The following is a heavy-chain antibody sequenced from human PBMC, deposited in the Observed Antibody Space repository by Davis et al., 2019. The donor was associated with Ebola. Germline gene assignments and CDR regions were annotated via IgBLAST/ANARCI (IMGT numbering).Heavy chain of an antibody. CDR2: LVGSGYFT. J-gene: IGHJ4*02. V-gene: IGHV3-23*01. Sequence: GGSLRLSCEASGFTFRDYAMSWVRQAPGKGLEWVSGLVGSGYFTHYAGSVKGRFTISRDNSKTTVDLQMNSLRPEDTALYYCAKDARGGYYYADFWGQGTLVTVSS. CDR1: GFTFRDYA. D-gene: IGHD3-22*01. CDR3: AKDARGGYYYADF.